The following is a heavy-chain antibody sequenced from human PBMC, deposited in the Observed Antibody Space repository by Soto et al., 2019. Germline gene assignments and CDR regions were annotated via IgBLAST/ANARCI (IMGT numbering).Heavy chain of an antibody. J-gene: IGHJ5*02. CDR2: IANDESTK. V-gene: IGHV3-30*18. D-gene: IGHD3-22*01. CDR1: TYG. Sequence: QVELVESGGGVVQPGTSLRLSCAGSTYGMHWVRQAPGKGLEWVAVIANDESTKEYADSVKGRFSISRDNSKNTLYLQMNNLRIEDTAVYYCAKAPRLDSYERSGRYLWFDPWGQGTLVTVSS. CDR3: AKAPRLDSYERSGRYLWFDP.